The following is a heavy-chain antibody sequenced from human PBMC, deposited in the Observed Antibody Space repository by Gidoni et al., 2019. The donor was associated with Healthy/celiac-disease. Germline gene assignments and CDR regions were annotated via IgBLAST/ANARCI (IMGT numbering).Heavy chain of an antibody. V-gene: IGHV4-34*01. D-gene: IGHD2-2*01. Sequence: QVQLQQWGAGLLKPSETLSLTCAVYGGSFSGYYWSWIRQPPGKGLEWIGEINHSGSTNYNPSLKSRVTISVDTSKNQFSLKLSSVTAADTAVYYCARGLIRTYCSSTSCYSRASPLFDYWGQGTLVTVSS. CDR2: INHSGST. CDR3: ARGLIRTYCSSTSCYSRASPLFDY. CDR1: GGSFSGYY. J-gene: IGHJ4*02.